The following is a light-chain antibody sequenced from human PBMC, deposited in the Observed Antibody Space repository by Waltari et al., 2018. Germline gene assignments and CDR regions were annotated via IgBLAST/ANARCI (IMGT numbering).Light chain of an antibody. Sequence: EIVLTQSPGTLSLSPGERATLSCRASQSVSRTLAWYQQKPGQAPRLLIYDASIRATGIPDRFSGSGSGTDFSLTISRLEPEDFAVYYCQKYGTLPATFGQGNKVEIK. CDR2: DAS. CDR3: QKYGTLPAT. V-gene: IGKV3-20*01. CDR1: QSVSRT. J-gene: IGKJ1*01.